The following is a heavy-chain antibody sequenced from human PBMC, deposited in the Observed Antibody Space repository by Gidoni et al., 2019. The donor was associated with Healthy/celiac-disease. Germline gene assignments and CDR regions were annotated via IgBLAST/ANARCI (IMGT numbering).Heavy chain of an antibody. J-gene: IGHJ6*02. CDR2: KSYDGSNK. CDR3: AKDREESWYEYYYYGMDV. Sequence: QVQLVESGGGVVQPGRSLRLPCAASGFTFSSYGLHWVRPAPGKGLEWVAVKSYDGSNKYYADSVKGRFTISRDNSKNTLYLQMNSLRAEDTAVYYCAKDREESWYEYYYYGMDVWGQGTTVTVSS. D-gene: IGHD6-13*01. V-gene: IGHV3-30*18. CDR1: GFTFSSYG.